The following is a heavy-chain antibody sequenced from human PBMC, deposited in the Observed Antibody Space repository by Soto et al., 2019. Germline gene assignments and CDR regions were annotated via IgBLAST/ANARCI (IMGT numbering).Heavy chain of an antibody. CDR3: ARDQVGVVGGSRYPHDAFDI. CDR1: GFTFSSYS. D-gene: IGHD3-22*01. CDR2: ISSSSSTI. J-gene: IGHJ3*02. V-gene: IGHV3-48*02. Sequence: GGSLRLSCAASGFTFSSYSMNWVRQAPGKGLEWVSYISSSSSTIYYADSVKGRFTISRDNAKNSLYLQMNSLRDEDTAVYYCARDQVGVVGGSRYPHDAFDIWGQGPMFTVSS.